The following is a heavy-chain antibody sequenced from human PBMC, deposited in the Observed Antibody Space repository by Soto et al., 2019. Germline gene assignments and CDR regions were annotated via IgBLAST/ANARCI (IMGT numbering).Heavy chain of an antibody. Sequence: SETLSLTCTVSGGSISNDRWSWVRQPAGKGLEWIGRIFASGRTNYNPSLQSRVTMSVDTSKNQFSLTMTSLAAADTAVYYCTRGTFATTAHFYSGQAIPLTVSS. CDR2: IFASGRT. CDR1: GGSISNDR. V-gene: IGHV4-4*07. D-gene: IGHD4-17*01. CDR3: TRGTFATTAHFY. J-gene: IGHJ4*02.